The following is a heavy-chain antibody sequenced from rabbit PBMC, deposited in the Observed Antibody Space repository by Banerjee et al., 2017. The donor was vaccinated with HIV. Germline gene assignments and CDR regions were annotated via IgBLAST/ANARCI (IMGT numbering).Heavy chain of an antibody. D-gene: IGHD4-1*01. Sequence: QQQLEESGGGLVKPGASLTLTCKASGIDFSNYYYMCWVRQGPGKGLGLIAWIYTRDGSTWDASWVNGRFTISRTSSTTVTLQMTSLTAADTATYVCARDLAGVIGWNFGWWGPGTLVTVS. CDR2: IYTRDGST. J-gene: IGHJ4*01. V-gene: IGHV1S43*01. CDR1: GIDFSNYYY. CDR3: ARDLAGVIGWNFGW.